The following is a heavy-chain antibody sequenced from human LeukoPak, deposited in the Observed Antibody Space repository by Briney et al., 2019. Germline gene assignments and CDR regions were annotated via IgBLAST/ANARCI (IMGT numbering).Heavy chain of an antibody. CDR2: IYPGDSDT. CDR3: ARRDYYGSGSYLPNAFDI. D-gene: IGHD3-10*01. Sequence: GESLKISCKGSGYSFTSYWIGWVRQMPGKGLEWMGIIYPGDSDTRYSPSFQGRVTISADKSISTAYLQWSSLKASDTAMYYCARRDYYGSGSYLPNAFDIWGQGTMVTVSS. J-gene: IGHJ3*02. V-gene: IGHV5-51*01. CDR1: GYSFTSYW.